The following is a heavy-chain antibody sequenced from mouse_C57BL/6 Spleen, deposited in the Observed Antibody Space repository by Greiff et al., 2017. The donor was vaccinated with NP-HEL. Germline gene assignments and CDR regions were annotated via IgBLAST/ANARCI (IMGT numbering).Heavy chain of an antibody. V-gene: IGHV1-80*01. Sequence: VKLQQSGAELVKPGASVKISCKASGYAFSSYWMNWVKQRPGKGLEWIGQIYPGDGDTNYNGKFKGKATLTADKSSSTAYMQLSSLTSEDSAVYFCARGYGSSYWFAYWGQGTLVTVSA. CDR1: GYAFSSYW. J-gene: IGHJ3*01. CDR2: IYPGDGDT. CDR3: ARGYGSSYWFAY. D-gene: IGHD1-1*01.